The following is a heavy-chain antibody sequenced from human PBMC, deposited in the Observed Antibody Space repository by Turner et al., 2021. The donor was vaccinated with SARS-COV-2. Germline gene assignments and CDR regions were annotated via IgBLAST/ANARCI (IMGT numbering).Heavy chain of an antibody. V-gene: IGHV3-30-3*01. CDR2: ISYDGSNK. CDR1: GFTFSNSA. CDR3: ARKPPFCGGDCYFDY. D-gene: IGHD2-21*02. Sequence: QVQLVESGGGVVPPGRSLRLPCAASGFTFSNSAMHWVRQAPGKGLEWVAIISYDGSNKYDADSVKGRFTITRDNSKNTLYLQMNSLRAEDTAVYYCARKPPFCGGDCYFDYWGQGTLVTVSS. J-gene: IGHJ4*02.